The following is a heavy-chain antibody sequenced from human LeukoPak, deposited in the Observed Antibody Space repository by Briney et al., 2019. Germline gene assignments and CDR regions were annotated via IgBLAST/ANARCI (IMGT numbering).Heavy chain of an antibody. CDR3: AREGGLEWLYYFVY. J-gene: IGHJ4*02. D-gene: IGHD3-3*01. Sequence: TGGSLRLFCAASRFTFSSYSMNWVRQAPGKGLEWVSYISSSSSTIYYADSVKGRFTISRDNAKNSLYLQMNSLRAEDTAVYYCAREGGLEWLYYFVYWGQGTLVTVSS. CDR1: RFTFSSYS. V-gene: IGHV3-48*01. CDR2: ISSSSSTI.